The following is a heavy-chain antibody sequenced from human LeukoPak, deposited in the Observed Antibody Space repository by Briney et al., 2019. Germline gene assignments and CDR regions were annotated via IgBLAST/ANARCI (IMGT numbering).Heavy chain of an antibody. J-gene: IGHJ4*02. CDR1: GYTFTGYY. Sequence: ASVKVSCKASGYTFTGYYMHWVRQAPGQGLEWMGWINPNSGGTNYAQKFQGRVTMTRDTSISTAYMELSRLRSGDTAVYYCARGGKVLRFLEWSEYYFDYWGQGTLVTVSS. V-gene: IGHV1-2*02. CDR2: INPNSGGT. D-gene: IGHD3-3*01. CDR3: ARGGKVLRFLEWSEYYFDY.